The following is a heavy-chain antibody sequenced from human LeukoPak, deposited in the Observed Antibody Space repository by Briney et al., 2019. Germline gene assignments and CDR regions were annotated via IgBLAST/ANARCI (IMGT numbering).Heavy chain of an antibody. Sequence: SETLSLTCTVSGGSISSSSYYWGWIRQPPGKGLEWIGSIYYSGSTYYNPSLKSRVTISVDTSKNQFSLKLSSVTAADTAVYYCARLVPAAGYWGQGTLVTVSS. V-gene: IGHV4-39*01. J-gene: IGHJ4*02. D-gene: IGHD6-25*01. CDR2: IYYSGST. CDR3: ARLVPAAGY. CDR1: GGSISSSSYY.